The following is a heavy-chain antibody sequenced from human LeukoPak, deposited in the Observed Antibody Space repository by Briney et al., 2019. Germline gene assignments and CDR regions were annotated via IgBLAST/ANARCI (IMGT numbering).Heavy chain of an antibody. V-gene: IGHV4-39*01. CDR3: ARSLGYYESSGHYYYLGFDI. CDR2: IYYSGST. CDR1: GGSISSSSYY. J-gene: IGHJ3*02. D-gene: IGHD3-22*01. Sequence: SETLSLTCTVSGGSISSSSYYWGWIRQPPGKGLEWIGSIYYSGSTYYNPSLKSRVTISVDTSKNQFSLKLSSVTAADKAVYYCARSLGYYESSGHYYYLGFDIWGQGTLVTVSS.